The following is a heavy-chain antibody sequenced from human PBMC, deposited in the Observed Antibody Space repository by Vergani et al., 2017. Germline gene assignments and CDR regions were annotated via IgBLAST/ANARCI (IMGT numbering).Heavy chain of an antibody. CDR1: GFSIDNGYY. Sequence: QVQLQESGPGLVKPSETLSLTCAVSGFSIDNGYYWDWIRQPPGKGLEWIGSIYRTGRTHFNPSLKSRVTISVDTSNNHFSLRLNSLTAADTAVYYCARLSGIVYDIFSGTQYFFDFWGQGTLFTVSS. CDR2: IYRTGRT. V-gene: IGHV4-38-2*01. CDR3: ARLSGIVYDIFSGTQYFFDF. J-gene: IGHJ4*02. D-gene: IGHD3-9*01.